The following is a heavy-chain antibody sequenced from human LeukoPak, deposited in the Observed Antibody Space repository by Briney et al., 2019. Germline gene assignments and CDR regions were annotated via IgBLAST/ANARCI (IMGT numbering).Heavy chain of an antibody. CDR2: ISGDGGST. D-gene: IGHD3-3*01. J-gene: IGHJ4*02. CDR1: GFTFDDYA. Sequence: GGSLRLSCAASGFTFDDYAVHWVRQAPGKGLEWISLISGDGGSTYYVDSVKGRFTISRDNRKNSLYLQMNSLRTEDTALYYCARDSSGYPDYWGQGTLVTVSS. CDR3: ARDSSGYPDY. V-gene: IGHV3-43*02.